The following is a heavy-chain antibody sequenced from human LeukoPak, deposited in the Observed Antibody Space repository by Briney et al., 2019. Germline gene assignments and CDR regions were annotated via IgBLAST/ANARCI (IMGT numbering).Heavy chain of an antibody. CDR3: ARGESYYYYMGV. V-gene: IGHV3-23*01. CDR1: GFTFSSYA. D-gene: IGHD3-10*01. CDR2: ISGSGGTT. J-gene: IGHJ6*03. Sequence: PGGSLRLSCAASGFTFSSYAMSWVRQAPGKGLEWVSAISGSGGTTYYADSVKGRLTISRDNSKNTLYLQMSSLRDEDAAVYYCARGESYYYYMGVWGKGTTVTISS.